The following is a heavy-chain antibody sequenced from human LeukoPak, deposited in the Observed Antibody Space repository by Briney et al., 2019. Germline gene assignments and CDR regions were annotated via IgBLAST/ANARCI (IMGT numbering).Heavy chain of an antibody. CDR1: GFTFSSYE. V-gene: IGHV3-48*03. CDR3: AREVRIAAAGNY. Sequence: GGSLRLSCAASGFTFSSYEMNWVRQAPGKGLEWVSYISSSGSTIYYADSVKGRFTISRGNAKNSLYLQMNSLRAEDTAVYYCAREVRIAAAGNYWGQGTLVTVSS. J-gene: IGHJ4*02. D-gene: IGHD6-13*01. CDR2: ISSSGSTI.